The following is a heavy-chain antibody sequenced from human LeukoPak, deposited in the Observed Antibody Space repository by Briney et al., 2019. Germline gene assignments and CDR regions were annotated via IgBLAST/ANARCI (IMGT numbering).Heavy chain of an antibody. J-gene: IGHJ4*02. CDR3: ARGARREDFDY. CDR1: GYTFTSYG. V-gene: IGHV1-3*03. CDR2: INAGNGNT. D-gene: IGHD5-24*01. Sequence: ASVKVSCKASGYTFTSYGISWVRQAPGQGLEWMGWINAGNGNTKYSQEFQGRVTITRDTSASTAYMELSSLRSEDMAVYYCARGARREDFDYWGQGTLVTVSS.